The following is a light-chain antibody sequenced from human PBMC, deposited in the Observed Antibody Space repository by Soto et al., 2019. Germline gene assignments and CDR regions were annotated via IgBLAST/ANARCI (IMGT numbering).Light chain of an antibody. CDR2: EVT. CDR1: SSDVGGYDY. CDR3: SSFAGDKNYV. V-gene: IGLV2-8*01. Sequence: QSVLTQPPSASGSPGQSVTISCTGTSSDVGGYDYVSWYQQHPGKAPKLMIYEVTKRPSGVPDRFSGSKSGNTASLTVSGLQADDEADYYCSSFAGDKNYVFGTGTKLTVL. J-gene: IGLJ1*01.